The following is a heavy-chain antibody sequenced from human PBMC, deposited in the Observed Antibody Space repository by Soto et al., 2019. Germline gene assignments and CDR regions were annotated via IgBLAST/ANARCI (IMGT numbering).Heavy chain of an antibody. CDR3: EKVGHGSGKGLDY. J-gene: IGHJ4*02. CDR1: GFTFSTYG. V-gene: IGHV3-30*18. Sequence: GGSLRLSCAASGFTFSTYGMHWVRQAPGKGLEWLAAISYDGSDKYYADSVKGRFTISRDNSKKTLYLQMNSLRPEDTAVYYCEKVGHGSGKGLDYWGQGTLVTVSS. D-gene: IGHD3-10*01. CDR2: ISYDGSDK.